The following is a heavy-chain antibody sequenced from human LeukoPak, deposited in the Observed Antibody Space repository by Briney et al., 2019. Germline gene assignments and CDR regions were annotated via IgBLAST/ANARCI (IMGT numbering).Heavy chain of an antibody. J-gene: IGHJ4*02. D-gene: IGHD3-3*01. Sequence: LTGGSLRLSCAACGFTLSSYAMSWVRQAPGEGLEWVSAISGRGGSTYYADYVKGRFTISRDNSKNPLYLQMNSLRAEDTAVYYCAKVQSDFWSGYPYYFDYWGQGTLVTVSS. CDR3: AKVQSDFWSGYPYYFDY. CDR2: ISGRGGST. CDR1: GFTLSSYA. V-gene: IGHV3-23*01.